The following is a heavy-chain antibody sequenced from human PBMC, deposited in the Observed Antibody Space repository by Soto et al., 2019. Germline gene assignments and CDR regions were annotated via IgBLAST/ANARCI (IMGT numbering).Heavy chain of an antibody. CDR1: GGSINNYF. CDR3: ARDLAAAGTPLFDF. V-gene: IGHV4-59*01. J-gene: IGHJ4*02. Sequence: QVQLQESGPGLVKPSETLSLTCTVSGGSINNYFWSWIRQPPGKGLEWIGYIYYSGNTNYNPSLKSRVPISVETSEKQFSLKLSSVTAADTAVYYCARDLAAAGTPLFDFWGQGTLVTVSS. D-gene: IGHD6-13*01. CDR2: IYYSGNT.